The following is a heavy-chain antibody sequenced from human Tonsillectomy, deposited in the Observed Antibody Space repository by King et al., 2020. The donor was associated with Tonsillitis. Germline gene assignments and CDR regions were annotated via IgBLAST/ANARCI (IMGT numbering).Heavy chain of an antibody. CDR2: ISYDGSNK. D-gene: IGHD6-19*01. Sequence: VQLVESGGGVVQPGRSLRLSCAASGFTFSSYAMHWVRQAPGKGLEWVAVISYDGSNKYYADSVKGRFTISRDNSKNTLYLQMNSLRAEDTAVYYCAREGNVWYSSGSLGYWGQGTLVTVSS. J-gene: IGHJ4*02. CDR3: AREGNVWYSSGSLGY. V-gene: IGHV3-30-3*01. CDR1: GFTFSSYA.